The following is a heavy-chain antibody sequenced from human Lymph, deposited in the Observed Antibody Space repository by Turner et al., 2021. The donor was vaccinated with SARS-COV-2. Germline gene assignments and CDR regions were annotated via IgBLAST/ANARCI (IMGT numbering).Heavy chain of an antibody. CDR3: ARQTENNWVDP. Sequence: QVQLQESGPRLVKPLETLSPTCTVSGGSMNNNYWSWIRQPPGKRLEWIGFIFYRGSTNSNPTLKSRVTITVDTSQNQFSLKLTSVTAADTAIYYCARQTENNWVDPWGQGTLVTVSS. D-gene: IGHD2-21*02. CDR2: IFYRGST. CDR1: GGSMNNNY. V-gene: IGHV4-59*01. J-gene: IGHJ5*02.